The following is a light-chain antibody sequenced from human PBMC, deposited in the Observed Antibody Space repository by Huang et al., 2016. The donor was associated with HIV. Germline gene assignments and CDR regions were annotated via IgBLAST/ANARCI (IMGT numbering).Light chain of an antibody. J-gene: IGKJ1*01. CDR3: QQYDYWPPVT. Sequence: IVMTQSPVTLSVSPGERAALSCRAGQSIKSNLAWYQQKPGQAPRLLIYGASTRAPCVPARFSGSGSGTEFTLTINNLQSDDFAVYYCQQYDYWPPVTFGQGTKV. CDR2: GAS. V-gene: IGKV3-15*01. CDR1: QSIKSN.